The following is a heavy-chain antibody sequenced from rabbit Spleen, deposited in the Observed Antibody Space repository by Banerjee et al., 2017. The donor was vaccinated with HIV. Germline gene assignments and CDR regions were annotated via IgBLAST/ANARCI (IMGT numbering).Heavy chain of an antibody. CDR3: VRHYVSGSDWGMDL. D-gene: IGHD4-1*01. J-gene: IGHJ4*01. Sequence: QSLEESGGDLVKPEGSLTLTCAASGLSFSSNAMNWVRQAPGKGLEWIAWIGTGSIDNTAYASWAKGRFTISKTSSTTVTLQMTSLTAADTATYFCVRHYVSGSDWGMDLWGPGTLVTVS. V-gene: IGHV1S40*01. CDR1: GLSFSSNA. CDR2: IGTGSIDNT.